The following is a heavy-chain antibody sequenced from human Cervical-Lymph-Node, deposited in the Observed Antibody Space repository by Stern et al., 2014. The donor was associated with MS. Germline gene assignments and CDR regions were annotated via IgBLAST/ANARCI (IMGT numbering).Heavy chain of an antibody. J-gene: IGHJ6*02. D-gene: IGHD1-1*01. V-gene: IGHV5-51*01. CDR3: ARHPPRRKWDDPNYGMDV. CDR2: IYPDDSDI. Sequence: VQLVESGAEVKKPGESLKISCKGSGYTFTNNWIAWVCQMPGKGLEWMGIIYPDDSDIRYSPSLQGQVTISADKSISTSSLQGSSLKAADSAVYYCARHPPRRKWDDPNYGMDVWGQGTTVTVSS. CDR1: GYTFTNNW.